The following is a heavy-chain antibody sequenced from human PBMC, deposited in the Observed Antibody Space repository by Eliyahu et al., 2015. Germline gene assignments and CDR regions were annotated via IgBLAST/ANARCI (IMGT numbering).Heavy chain of an antibody. Sequence: EVRLVESGGGLVQPGGSXRLSCAASXFSFXGDAMNXVXQAPGKGLEWVSYISSSGSTIYYADSVKGRFTISXDNAKNSLYLQMNSLRDEDTSVYYCARDDGSGSYYNWFDPWGQGTLVTVSS. V-gene: IGHV3-48*02. CDR2: ISSSGSTI. CDR3: ARDDGSGSYYNWFDP. J-gene: IGHJ5*02. D-gene: IGHD3-10*01. CDR1: XFSFXGDA.